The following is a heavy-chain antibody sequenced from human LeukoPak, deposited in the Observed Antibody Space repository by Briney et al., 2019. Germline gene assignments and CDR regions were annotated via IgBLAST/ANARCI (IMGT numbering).Heavy chain of an antibody. Sequence: GGSLRPSCAASGFTFSESWMTWVRQVPGQGLEWVAHINHEGGAIQYVDSVKGRFTISRDNAKGSVFLQMNSLRAEDTAIYHCATYINWVAGDVWGQGTTVIVSS. CDR2: INHEGGAI. V-gene: IGHV3-7*01. D-gene: IGHD1-1*01. J-gene: IGHJ6*02. CDR1: GFTFSESW. CDR3: ATYINWVAGDV.